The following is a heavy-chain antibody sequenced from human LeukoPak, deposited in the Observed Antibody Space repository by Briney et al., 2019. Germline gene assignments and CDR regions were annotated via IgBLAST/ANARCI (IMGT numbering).Heavy chain of an antibody. D-gene: IGHD4/OR15-4a*01. CDR3: AREVPYFDY. CDR1: GGSISSYY. CDR2: IYYSGST. J-gene: IGHJ4*02. Sequence: SETLSLTCTVSGGSISSYYWSWIRQPPGKGLEWIGYIYYSGSTNYNPSLKSRVTISVETSKNQFSLKLSSVTAADTAVYYCAREVPYFDYWGQGTLVTVSS. V-gene: IGHV4-59*01.